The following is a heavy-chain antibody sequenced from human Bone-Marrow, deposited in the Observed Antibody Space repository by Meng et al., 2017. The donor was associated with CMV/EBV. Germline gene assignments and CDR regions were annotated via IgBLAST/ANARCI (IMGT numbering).Heavy chain of an antibody. D-gene: IGHD5-18*01. CDR3: ARHWSGGYSLGD. CDR1: WASISTGRW. J-gene: IGHJ4*02. Sequence: CAVSWASISTGRWWSWVRQPPGKGLEWIGEVYHRGNPNYNPSLKGRVTISRDESRNQFSLELSSVTAADTALYYCARHWSGGYSLGDWGQGTLVTVSS. CDR2: VYHRGNP. V-gene: IGHV4-4*02.